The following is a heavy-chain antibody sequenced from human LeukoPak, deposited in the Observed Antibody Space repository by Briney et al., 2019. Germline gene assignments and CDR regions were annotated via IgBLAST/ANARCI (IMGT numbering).Heavy chain of an antibody. V-gene: IGHV3-30*18. CDR3: AKADGYCSSTSCQYFDY. Sequence: GGSLRLSCAASGFTFSSYGMHWVRQAPGKGLEWVAVISYDGSNKYYADSVKGRFTISRDNSKNTLYLQMNSLRAEDTAVYYCAKADGYCSSTSCQYFDYWGQGTLVTVSS. J-gene: IGHJ4*02. D-gene: IGHD2-2*03. CDR1: GFTFSSYG. CDR2: ISYDGSNK.